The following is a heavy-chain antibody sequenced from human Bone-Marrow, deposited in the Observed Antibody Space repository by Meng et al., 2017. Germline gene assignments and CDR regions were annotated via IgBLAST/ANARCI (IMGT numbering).Heavy chain of an antibody. V-gene: IGHV3-21*01. CDR1: GFTFSSYS. Sequence: VQLVESGGAVVKPGGSLILSCAASGFTFSSYSMNWVRQAPGKGLEWVSSISSSSSYIYYADSVKGRFTISRDNAKNSLYLQMNSLRAEDTAVYYCASGRGSGYSYGYFDYWGQGTLVTVSS. D-gene: IGHD5-18*01. CDR2: ISSSSSYI. CDR3: ASGRGSGYSYGYFDY. J-gene: IGHJ4*02.